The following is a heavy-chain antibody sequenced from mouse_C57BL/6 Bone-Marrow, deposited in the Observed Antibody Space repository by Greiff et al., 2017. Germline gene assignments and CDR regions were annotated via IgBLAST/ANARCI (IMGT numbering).Heavy chain of an antibody. CDR2: INPRSGGT. D-gene: IGHD1-1*01. CDR1: GYAFTNYL. Sequence: QVQLQQSGAELVRPGTSVKVSCKASGYAFTNYLIEWVKQRPGQGLEWIGVINPRSGGTNYNEKFKGKATLTADKSSSTAYMQLSSLTSEDSAVYFCFIYYCGLFYAIDYWGQGTSVTVSS. V-gene: IGHV1-54*01. J-gene: IGHJ4*01. CDR3: FIYYCGLFYAIDY.